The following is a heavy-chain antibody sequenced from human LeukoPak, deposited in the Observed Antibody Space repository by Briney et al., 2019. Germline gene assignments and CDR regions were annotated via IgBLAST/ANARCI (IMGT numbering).Heavy chain of an antibody. V-gene: IGHV3-48*01. D-gene: IGHD3-9*01. CDR2: ISSSLDSNI. CDR3: ARGVRDILSGYYTDYYFYYMDV. Sequence: GGSLRLSCAASGFTFNVYSMNWVRQAPGKGLEWVSFISSSLDSNIYYAYSVKGRFTISRDNAKNSLYLQMNSLRAEDTAVYYCARGVRDILSGYYTDYYFYYMDVWGKGTTVTVSS. CDR1: GFTFNVYS. J-gene: IGHJ6*03.